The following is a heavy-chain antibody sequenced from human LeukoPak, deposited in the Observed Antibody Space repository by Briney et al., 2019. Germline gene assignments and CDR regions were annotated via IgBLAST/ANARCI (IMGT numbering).Heavy chain of an antibody. CDR2: TYYRSKWYN. J-gene: IGHJ3*02. CDR3: ARKRLSADSFDI. Sequence: PSQTLSLTCAISGDSVSSNSTAWNWIRQSPSRGLEWLGRTYYRSKWYNDYTVSVKSRITFNPDTSKNQFSLHLNSVTPVDTAVYYCARKRLSADSFDIWGQGTLVTVSS. D-gene: IGHD4/OR15-4a*01. V-gene: IGHV6-1*01. CDR1: GDSVSSNSTA.